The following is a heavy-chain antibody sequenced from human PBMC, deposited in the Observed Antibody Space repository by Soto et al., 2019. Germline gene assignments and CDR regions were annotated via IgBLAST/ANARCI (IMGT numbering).Heavy chain of an antibody. CDR1: GGSFSGYY. J-gene: IGHJ4*02. Sequence: SETLSLTCAVYGGSFSGYYWTWIRQPPGTGLEWIGEINHSGSTNYNPSLKSRVTMTTDTSTSTAYMELRSLRSDDTAVYYCARDWAAAGPFDYWGQGTLVTVSS. CDR2: INHSGST. CDR3: ARDWAAAGPFDY. D-gene: IGHD6-13*01. V-gene: IGHV4-34*10.